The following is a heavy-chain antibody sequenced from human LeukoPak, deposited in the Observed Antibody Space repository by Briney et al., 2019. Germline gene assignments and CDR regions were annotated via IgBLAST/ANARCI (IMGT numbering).Heavy chain of an antibody. CDR1: GYTFTSYY. V-gene: IGHV1-46*01. CDR3: VRGGSDYGDYVGAFDI. Sequence: GASVKVSCKASGYTFTSYYMHWVRQAPGQGLEWMGIINPSGGSTSYAQKFQGRVTMTRDTSTSTVYMELSSLRSEDTAVYYCVRGGSDYGDYVGAFDIWGRGTMVTVSS. D-gene: IGHD4-17*01. CDR2: INPSGGST. J-gene: IGHJ3*02.